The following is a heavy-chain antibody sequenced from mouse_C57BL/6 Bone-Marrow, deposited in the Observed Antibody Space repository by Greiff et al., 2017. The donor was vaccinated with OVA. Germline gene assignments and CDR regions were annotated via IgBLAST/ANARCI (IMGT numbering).Heavy chain of an antibody. V-gene: IGHV1-74*01. Sequence: QVHVKQPGAELVKPGASVKVSCKASGYTFTSYWMHWVKQRPGQGLEWIGRIHPSDSDTNYNQKFKGKATLTVDKSYSTAYMQLSSLTSEDSAVYYCAIKDYYGSSWYFDYWGQGTTLTVSS. D-gene: IGHD1-1*01. CDR3: AIKDYYGSSWYFDY. CDR2: IHPSDSDT. CDR1: GYTFTSYW. J-gene: IGHJ2*01.